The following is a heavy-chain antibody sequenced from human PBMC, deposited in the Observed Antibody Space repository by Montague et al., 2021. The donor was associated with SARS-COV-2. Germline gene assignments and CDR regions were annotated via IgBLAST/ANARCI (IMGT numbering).Heavy chain of an antibody. Sequence: SETLSLTCAVSGGSFSPYYWTWVRQPPGKGLEWIGEISQGGNTKYDPSLQSRVSISLDTSKNQFSLKLSSVTAADTAVYYCATTPKRDTWLSDAFDIWGQGTMVTVSS. CDR1: GGSFSPYY. V-gene: IGHV4-34*01. CDR3: ATTPKRDTWLSDAFDI. D-gene: IGHD1-1*01. CDR2: ISQGGNT. J-gene: IGHJ3*02.